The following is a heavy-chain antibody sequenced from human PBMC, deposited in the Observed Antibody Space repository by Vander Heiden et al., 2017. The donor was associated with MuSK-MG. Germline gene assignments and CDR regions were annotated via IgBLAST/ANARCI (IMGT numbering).Heavy chain of an antibody. CDR1: GGSFSGYY. D-gene: IGHD3-10*01. CDR3: ARVRTYYYGSGSYKAGCFDY. J-gene: IGHJ4*02. CDR2: INHSGST. Sequence: QVQLQQWGAGLLKPSETLSLTCAVYGGSFSGYYWSWIRPPPGKGLEWIGEINHSGSTNYNPSLKSRVTISVDTSKNQFSLKLSSVTAADTAVYYCARVRTYYYGSGSYKAGCFDYWGQGTLVTVSS. V-gene: IGHV4-34*01.